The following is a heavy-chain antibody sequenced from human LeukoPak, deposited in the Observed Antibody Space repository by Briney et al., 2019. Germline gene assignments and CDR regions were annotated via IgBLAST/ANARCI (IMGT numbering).Heavy chain of an antibody. CDR3: ARHSYGPGGMDV. CDR2: INHSGST. V-gene: IGHV4-34*01. Sequence: SETLSLTCAVYGGSFSGCYWSWIRQPPGKGLEWIGEINHSGSTNYNPSLKSRVTISVDTSKNQFSLKLSSVTAADTAVYYCARHSYGPGGMDVWGQGTTVTVSS. J-gene: IGHJ6*02. CDR1: GGSFSGCY. D-gene: IGHD5-18*01.